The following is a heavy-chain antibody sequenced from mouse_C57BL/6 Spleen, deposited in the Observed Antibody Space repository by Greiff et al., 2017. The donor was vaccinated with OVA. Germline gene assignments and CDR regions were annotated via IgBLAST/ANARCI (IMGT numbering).Heavy chain of an antibody. CDR2: FYPGSGSI. CDR1: GYTFTEYT. Sequence: QVHVKQSGAELVKPGASVKLSCKASGYTFTEYTIHWVKQRSGQGLEWIGWFYPGSGSIKYNEKFKDKATLTADKSSSTVYMELSRLTSEDSAVYFCARHEDPTGTFDYWGQGTTLTVSS. J-gene: IGHJ2*01. D-gene: IGHD4-1*02. V-gene: IGHV1-62-2*01. CDR3: ARHEDPTGTFDY.